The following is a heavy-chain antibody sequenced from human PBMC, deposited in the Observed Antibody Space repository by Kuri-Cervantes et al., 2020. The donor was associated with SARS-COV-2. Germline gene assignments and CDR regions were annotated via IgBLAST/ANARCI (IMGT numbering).Heavy chain of an antibody. CDR2: IYHSGST. J-gene: IGHJ4*02. CDR1: GYSISSGYY. V-gene: IGHV4-38-2*02. Sequence: SETLSLTCAVSGYSISSGYYWGWIRQPPGKGLEWIGSIYHSGSTYYNPSLKSRVTISVDTSKNPFSLKLSSVTAADTAVYYCARDSDFLEPSFDYWGQGTLVTVSS. CDR3: ARDSDFLEPSFDY. D-gene: IGHD1-14*01.